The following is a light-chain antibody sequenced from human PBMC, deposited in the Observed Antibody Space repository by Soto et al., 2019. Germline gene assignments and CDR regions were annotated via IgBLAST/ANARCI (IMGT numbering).Light chain of an antibody. CDR3: WQHNNRAFT. V-gene: IGKV3-15*01. CDR2: GAS. CDR1: QSVSSN. J-gene: IGKJ3*01. Sequence: EIVMTQSPATLSVSPGERATLSCRASQSVSSNLAWYQQKPGQAPRLLIYGASTSATGIPARFSGSGSGTEVSLTISSLLSEDVSVSYYWQHNNRAFTFGPGTKVDIK.